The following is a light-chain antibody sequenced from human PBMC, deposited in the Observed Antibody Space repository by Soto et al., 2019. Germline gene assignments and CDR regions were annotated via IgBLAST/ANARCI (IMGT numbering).Light chain of an antibody. CDR3: QQYNSYST. V-gene: IGKV1-5*03. J-gene: IGKJ4*01. CDR2: KAS. Sequence: DIQMTQSPSTLSASVGDRVTITCRASQSVSDWLAWYQRKPGKVPKLLIYKASNLESGVPSRFSGSGSGTEFTLTISSLQPDDFATYYCQQYNSYSTLGGGTKVDIK. CDR1: QSVSDW.